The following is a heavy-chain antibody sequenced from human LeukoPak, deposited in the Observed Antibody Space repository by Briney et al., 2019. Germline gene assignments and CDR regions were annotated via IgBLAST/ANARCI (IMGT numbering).Heavy chain of an antibody. V-gene: IGHV5-51*01. D-gene: IGHD6-13*01. J-gene: IGHJ3*02. CDR3: ATRYDSSSWPPYDAFDI. CDR2: ICPDDSDT. CDR1: GYTFTRYW. Sequence: ESLKISCKGSGYTFTRYWIGWVRQTPGKGLEWMGFICPDDSDTRYSPSFQGKVIISADKSINTAYLQWSSLKASDTAMYYCATRYDSSSWPPYDAFDIWGQGTMVTVSS.